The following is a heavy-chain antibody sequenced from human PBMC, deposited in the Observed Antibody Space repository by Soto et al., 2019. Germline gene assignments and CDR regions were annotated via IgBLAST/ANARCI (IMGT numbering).Heavy chain of an antibody. D-gene: IGHD2-2*02. J-gene: IGHJ3*01. CDR1: GDSISSAVND. CDR3: ARNLYPVRDAFDL. CDR2: FYHTGST. V-gene: IGHV4-31*03. Sequence: SGTLSLTCTVSGDSISSAVNDWSWIRQQPGKGLEWIGYFYHTGSTYYNPSLKSRVTISVDTSNNRFSLKLSSVTAADTAVYYCARNLYPVRDAFDLWGQGTMVTVSS.